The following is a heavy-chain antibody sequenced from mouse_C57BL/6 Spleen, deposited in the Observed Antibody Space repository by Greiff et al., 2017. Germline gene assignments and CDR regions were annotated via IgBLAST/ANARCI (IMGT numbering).Heavy chain of an antibody. CDR1: GFTFSSYA. Sequence: EVKLVESGGGLVKPGGSLKLSCAASGFTFSSYAMSWVRQTPEKRLEWVATISDGGSYTYYPDNVKGRFTISRDNAKNNLYLQMSHLKSEDTAMYYCARGPSNYAMDYWGQGTSVTVSS. V-gene: IGHV5-4*03. CDR3: ARGPSNYAMDY. J-gene: IGHJ4*01. CDR2: ISDGGSYT.